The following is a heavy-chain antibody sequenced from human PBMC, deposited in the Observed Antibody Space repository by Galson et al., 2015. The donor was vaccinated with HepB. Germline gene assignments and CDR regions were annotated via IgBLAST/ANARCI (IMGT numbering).Heavy chain of an antibody. Sequence: SLRLSCAASGLIFSNYGMHWVRQAPGKGLEWVAVIWYDGSNKYYADSVKGRFTISRDNSKNTLYLQMNSLRVEDTAVYYCWGMVVADNYMDVWGKGTTVTVSS. D-gene: IGHD6-19*01. CDR2: IWYDGSNK. V-gene: IGHV3-33*01. CDR3: WGMVVADNYMDV. J-gene: IGHJ6*03. CDR1: GLIFSNYG.